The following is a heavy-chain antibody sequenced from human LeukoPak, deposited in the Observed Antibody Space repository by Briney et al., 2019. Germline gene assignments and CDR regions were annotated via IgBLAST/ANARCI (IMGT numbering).Heavy chain of an antibody. V-gene: IGHV4-34*01. Sequence: KPSETLSLTCAVYGGSFSGYYWSWIRQPPGKGLEWGGEINHSGSTNYNPSLRSRVTISVDTSKNQFSLKLSSVTAADTAVYYCARKASGYDYSWFDPWGQGTLVTVSS. J-gene: IGHJ5*02. CDR1: GGSFSGYY. D-gene: IGHD5-12*01. CDR3: ARKASGYDYSWFDP. CDR2: INHSGST.